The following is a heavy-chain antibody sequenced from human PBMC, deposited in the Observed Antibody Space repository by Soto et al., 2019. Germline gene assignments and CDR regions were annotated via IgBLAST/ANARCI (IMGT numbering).Heavy chain of an antibody. J-gene: IGHJ4*02. CDR3: ARAVALPGLFYFDF. CDR1: GGSIRSSHS. CDR2: IYQSGST. Sequence: SETLSLTCAVSGGSIRSSHSWSWVRQPPGKGLEWIAEIYQSGSTNYNPSLKSRVTIFDDKSKNEFSLKLNSVTAADTAVYFCARAVALPGLFYFDFSGQGMLVTVSS. V-gene: IGHV4-4*02. D-gene: IGHD2-21*01.